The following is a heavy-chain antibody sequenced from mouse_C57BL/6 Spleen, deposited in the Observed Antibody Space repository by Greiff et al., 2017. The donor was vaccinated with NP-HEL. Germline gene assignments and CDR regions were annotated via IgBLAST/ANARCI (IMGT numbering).Heavy chain of an antibody. CDR1: GFTFTDYY. J-gene: IGHJ3*01. CDR3: ARAYYSNPWLAY. V-gene: IGHV7-3*01. Sequence: EVQVVESGGGLVQPGGSLSLSCAASGFTFTDYYMSWVRQPPGKALEWLGFIRNKANGYTTEYSASVKGRFTITRDNSQSILYLQMNPLRAEYSATYYGARAYYSNPWLAYWGQGTLVTVSP. CDR2: IRNKANGYTT. D-gene: IGHD2-5*01.